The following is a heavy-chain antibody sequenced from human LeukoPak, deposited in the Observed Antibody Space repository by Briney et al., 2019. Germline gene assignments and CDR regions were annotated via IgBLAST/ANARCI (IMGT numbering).Heavy chain of an antibody. CDR1: GSTFSSYA. D-gene: IGHD4-17*01. CDR3: AKGPDYGDYVTPFDY. V-gene: IGHV3-23*01. J-gene: IGHJ4*02. Sequence: GGSLRLSCAASGSTFSSYAMSWVRQAPGKGLEWVSAISGSGGSTYCAGSVKGRFTISRDNSKNTLYLQMNSLRAEDTAVYYCAKGPDYGDYVTPFDYWGQGTLVTVSS. CDR2: ISGSGGST.